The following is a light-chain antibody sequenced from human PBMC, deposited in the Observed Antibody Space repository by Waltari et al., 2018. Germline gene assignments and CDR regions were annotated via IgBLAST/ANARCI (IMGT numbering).Light chain of an antibody. V-gene: IGLV2-8*01. Sequence: QSALTQPPSASGSPGQSVAISCTGTSSDIGGYNFVSWYQQYPGKAPKLLIYEVSKRPSGVPVRFSGSKSGNTASLTVSGLQAEDEADYYCNSYVGSDNFVFGTGTKVTVL. CDR3: NSYVGSDNFV. CDR2: EVS. J-gene: IGLJ1*01. CDR1: SSDIGGYNF.